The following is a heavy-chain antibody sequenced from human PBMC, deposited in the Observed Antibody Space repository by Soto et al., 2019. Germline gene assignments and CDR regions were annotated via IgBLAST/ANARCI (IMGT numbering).Heavy chain of an antibody. Sequence: ASETLSLTCTVSGGSISSYYWSWIRQPPGKGLEWIGYIYYSGSTNYNPSLKSRVTISVDTSKNQFSLKLSSVTAADTAVYYCASPGAPMYYDILTGYYSPQLDYWGQGTLVTVSS. J-gene: IGHJ4*02. CDR3: ASPGAPMYYDILTGYYSPQLDY. CDR2: IYYSGST. V-gene: IGHV4-59*01. CDR1: GGSISSYY. D-gene: IGHD3-9*01.